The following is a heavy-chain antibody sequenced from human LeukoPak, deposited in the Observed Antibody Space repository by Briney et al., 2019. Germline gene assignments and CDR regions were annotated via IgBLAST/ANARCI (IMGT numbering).Heavy chain of an antibody. Sequence: GGSLRLSCAASGFTFSSYAISWVRQAPGKGLEWVSTISSGGVSTYYTDSVRGRFTISRDKSSNTLDLQMNGLRAEDTAVYYCAKILGGSPRGYFDYWGQGTLVTVSS. CDR3: AKILGGSPRGYFDY. D-gene: IGHD1-26*01. J-gene: IGHJ4*02. V-gene: IGHV3-23*01. CDR2: ISSGGVST. CDR1: GFTFSSYA.